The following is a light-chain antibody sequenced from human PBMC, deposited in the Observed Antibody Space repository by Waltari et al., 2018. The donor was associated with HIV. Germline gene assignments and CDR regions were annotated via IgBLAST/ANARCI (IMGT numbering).Light chain of an antibody. V-gene: IGLV7-46*01. Sequence: QPCVAQGPSLTVAPGRAVLPPRSSATGIGNRCHSPHWFQVRPGHAPKTLIFDSNNRYSWTPARFAGSFVGGKAALTLTGAQPEDEANYYCLLTYGEDVVFGGGTKMTVL. CDR3: LLTYGEDVV. J-gene: IGLJ2*01. CDR1: TGIGNRCHS. CDR2: DSN.